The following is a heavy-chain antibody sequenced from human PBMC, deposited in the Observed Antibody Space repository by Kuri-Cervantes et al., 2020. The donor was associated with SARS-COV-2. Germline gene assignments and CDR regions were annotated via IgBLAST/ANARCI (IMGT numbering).Heavy chain of an antibody. CDR1: GFTFSTYA. Sequence: GGSLRLSCAASGFTFSTYAMTWVRQAPGKGLEWVSTISDSGGSTYYADSVEGRFTISRDNSKNTLYLQMNSLRVDDTAVFYCAKDPVSYYDASGYSYFDNWGQGTLVTVSS. V-gene: IGHV3-23*01. D-gene: IGHD3-22*01. J-gene: IGHJ4*02. CDR3: AKDPVSYYDASGYSYFDN. CDR2: ISDSGGST.